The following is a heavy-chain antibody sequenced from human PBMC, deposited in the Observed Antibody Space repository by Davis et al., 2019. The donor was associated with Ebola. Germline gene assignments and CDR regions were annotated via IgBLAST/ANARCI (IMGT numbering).Heavy chain of an antibody. CDR3: AKTEKPMEQYFEY. J-gene: IGHJ4*02. V-gene: IGHV1-18*01. CDR1: GYTFTSYG. Sequence: AASVKVSCKASGYTFTSYGISWVRQAPGQRLEWMGWINPHNGNTNYAQNVQGRVTMTTDTSTSTAYMEVGSLRSDDTAVYYCAKTEKPMEQYFEYWGQGALVTVSS. D-gene: IGHD3-10*01. CDR2: INPHNGNT.